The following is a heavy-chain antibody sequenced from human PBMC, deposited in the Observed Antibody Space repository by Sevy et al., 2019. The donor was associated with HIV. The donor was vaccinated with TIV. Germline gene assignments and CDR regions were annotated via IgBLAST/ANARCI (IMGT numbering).Heavy chain of an antibody. V-gene: IGHV1-24*01. CDR3: AATREYYYGNSGYFDY. Sequence: ASVKVSCKVSGYTLTKLSMHWVRQAPGKGLESMGSFDPEDGERIYAQNFQGRVTMSEDTSTDTAYMDLSSLRSDDTAVYYCAATREYYYGNSGYFDYWGQGTLVTVSS. J-gene: IGHJ4*02. CDR2: FDPEDGER. D-gene: IGHD3-22*01. CDR1: GYTLTKLS.